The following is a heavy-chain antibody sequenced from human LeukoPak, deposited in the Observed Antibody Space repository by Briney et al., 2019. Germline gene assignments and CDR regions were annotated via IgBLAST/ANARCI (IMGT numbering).Heavy chain of an antibody. Sequence: QPGGSLRLSCAASGFTFSDYAMTWVRQAPGKGLQWVSTIRATAGTTFYADSVKGRFTISRDNSKNTVYLLMNTLRAEDTALYYCAKGGYTSYFDQWGQGILVTVSS. CDR1: GFTFSDYA. D-gene: IGHD6-13*01. V-gene: IGHV3-23*01. J-gene: IGHJ4*02. CDR3: AKGGYTSYFDQ. CDR2: IRATAGTT.